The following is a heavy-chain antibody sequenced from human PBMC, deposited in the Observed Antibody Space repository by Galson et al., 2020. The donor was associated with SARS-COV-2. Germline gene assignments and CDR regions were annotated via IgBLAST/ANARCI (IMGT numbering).Heavy chain of an antibody. V-gene: IGHV4-59*01. CDR2: MYYSGST. D-gene: IGHD4-4*01. J-gene: IGHJ4*02. Sequence: SETLSLTCTVSGGSISNYYWTWIRQPPGKGLEWIGYMYYSGSTSYNPSLKSRVTISEDTSKNQFSLKLTSVTAADAAIYYCARVYNDYLPDWGQGILVTVSS. CDR1: GGSISNYY. CDR3: ARVYNDYLPD.